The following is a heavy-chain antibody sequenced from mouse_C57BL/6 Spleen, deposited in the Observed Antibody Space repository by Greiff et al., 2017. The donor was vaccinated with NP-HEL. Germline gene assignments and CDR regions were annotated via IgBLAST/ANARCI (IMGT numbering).Heavy chain of an antibody. V-gene: IGHV1-82*01. D-gene: IGHD4-1*02. CDR1: GYAFSSSW. CDR3: ASTAAWFAY. J-gene: IGHJ3*01. Sequence: QVHVKQSGPELVKPGASVKISCKASGYAFSSSWMNWVKQRPGKGLEWIGRIYPGDGDTNYNGKFKGKATLTADKSSSTAYMQLSSLTSEDSAVYFCASTAAWFAYWGQGTLVTVSA. CDR2: IYPGDGDT.